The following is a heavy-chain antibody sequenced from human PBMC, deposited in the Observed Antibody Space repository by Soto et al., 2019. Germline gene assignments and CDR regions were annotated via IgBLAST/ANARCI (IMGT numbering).Heavy chain of an antibody. CDR2: IWYDGSNK. D-gene: IGHD1-26*01. Sequence: GGSLRLSCAASGFTFSSYGMHWVRQAPGKGLEWVAVIWYDGSNKYYADSVKGRFTISRDNSKNTLYLQMNSLRAEDTAVYYCAAGTGYYYYGMDVWGQGTTVTVSS. CDR3: AAGTGYYYYGMDV. J-gene: IGHJ6*02. V-gene: IGHV3-33*01. CDR1: GFTFSSYG.